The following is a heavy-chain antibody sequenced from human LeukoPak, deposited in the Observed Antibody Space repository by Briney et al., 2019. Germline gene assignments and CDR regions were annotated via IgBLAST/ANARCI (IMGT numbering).Heavy chain of an antibody. D-gene: IGHD1-26*01. Sequence: GGSLRLSCAASGFTVSSNYMSWVRQAPGKGLEWVSVIYSGGSTYHADSVKGRFTISRDNSKNTLYLQMNKLSAVDTAVYYCARGGSYSNAFDIWGQGTMVTVSS. J-gene: IGHJ3*02. CDR2: IYSGGST. CDR3: ARGGSYSNAFDI. CDR1: GFTVSSNY. V-gene: IGHV3-53*01.